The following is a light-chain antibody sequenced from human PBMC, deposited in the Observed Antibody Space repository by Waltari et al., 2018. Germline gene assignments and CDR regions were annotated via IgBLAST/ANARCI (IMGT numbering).Light chain of an antibody. CDR3: QSYDSSLSGWM. J-gene: IGLJ3*02. V-gene: IGLV1-40*01. CDR1: SSNIGAGYD. CDR2: DNN. Sequence: QSVLTQPPSVSGAPGQRVTISCTGSSSNIGAGYDVHWYQHLPGTAPKLLIYDNNNRPSGVPDRFSGSKSGTSASLAITGLQAEDEADYYCQSYDSSLSGWMFGGGTALTVL.